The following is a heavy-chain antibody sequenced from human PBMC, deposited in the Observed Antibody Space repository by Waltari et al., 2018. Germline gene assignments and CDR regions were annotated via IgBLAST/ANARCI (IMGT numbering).Heavy chain of an antibody. CDR2: ISGEGSTT. CDR3: AKDNRGYSGWVEY. V-gene: IGHV3-43D*03. D-gene: IGHD6-19*01. Sequence: EVPPVEAGGGVVQPGGSLRPSCSASGFTFEDYAMHWVRQAPGEGLEWVSLISGEGSTTSYADSVKGRFTISRDNSKNSLYLQMNSLRAEDNALYYCAKDNRGYSGWVEYWGQGTLVTVSS. J-gene: IGHJ4*02. CDR1: GFTFEDYA.